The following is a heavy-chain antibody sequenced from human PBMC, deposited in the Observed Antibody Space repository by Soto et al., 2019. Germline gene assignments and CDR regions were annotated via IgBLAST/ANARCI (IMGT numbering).Heavy chain of an antibody. V-gene: IGHV3-23*01. J-gene: IGHJ6*02. Sequence: GSLRLSCEASGFSFSSYAMSWVRQAPGKGLEWVSAISNTGGRTYYADSVKGRFTISRDNPKNRLYLQMHSLRDEDTAVYYCAKDRATVVPRGLDVWGQGTTVTVSS. CDR3: AKDRATVVPRGLDV. CDR2: ISNTGGRT. CDR1: GFSFSSYA. D-gene: IGHD4-17*01.